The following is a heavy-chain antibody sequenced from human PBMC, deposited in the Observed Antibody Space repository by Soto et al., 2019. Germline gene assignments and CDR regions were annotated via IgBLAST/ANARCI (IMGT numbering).Heavy chain of an antibody. CDR2: ISAGGRYI. CDR1: GFTFSRLA. CDR3: VTNVVVVSAADS. V-gene: IGHV3-21*01. Sequence: EVHLVESGGGLVQPGGSLRLSCTVSGFTFSRLAMNWVRQAPGKGLEWVASISAGGRYIYYADSVKGRFTVSRDNPKESLYPQSDSLTGEDTVLYFCVTNVVVVSAADSWGQGTVVTVSS. J-gene: IGHJ5*02. D-gene: IGHD2-21*01.